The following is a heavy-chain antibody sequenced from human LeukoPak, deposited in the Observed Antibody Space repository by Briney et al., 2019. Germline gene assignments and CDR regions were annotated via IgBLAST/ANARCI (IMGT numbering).Heavy chain of an antibody. Sequence: GGSLRLSCAASGFTFSSYGMIWVRQAPGKGLEWVSYISSSGSTIYYADSVKGRFTISRDNAKNSLYLQMNSLRAEDTAVYYCARDLRYSSSCDYWGQGTLVTVSS. CDR2: ISSSGSTI. CDR1: GFTFSSYG. V-gene: IGHV3-48*04. J-gene: IGHJ4*02. D-gene: IGHD6-13*01. CDR3: ARDLRYSSSCDY.